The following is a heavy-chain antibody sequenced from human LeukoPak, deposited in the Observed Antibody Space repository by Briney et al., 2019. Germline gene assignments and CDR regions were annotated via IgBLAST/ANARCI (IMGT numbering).Heavy chain of an antibody. Sequence: SETLSLTCTVSGGSISSSTYYWGWIRQPPGKGLEWIGSINYSGSTFYNPSLKSRVTISVDTSKNQFSLILSSVTAADTAVYFCARARLSIVRGITNFDYWGQGTVVTVSS. J-gene: IGHJ4*02. D-gene: IGHD3-10*01. CDR3: ARARLSIVRGITNFDY. CDR1: GGSISSSTYY. V-gene: IGHV4-39*01. CDR2: INYSGST.